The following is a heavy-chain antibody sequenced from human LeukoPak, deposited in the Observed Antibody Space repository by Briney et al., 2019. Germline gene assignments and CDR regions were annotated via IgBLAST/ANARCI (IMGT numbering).Heavy chain of an antibody. V-gene: IGHV3-74*01. D-gene: IGHD6-19*01. Sequence: GRSLRLSWAASGFTFSSHWMHWVRQAPRKGLVWVSRINGAGSSTSYADSVKGRFTVSRDNAKNTLNLQMNSLRAEDTAVYYCARDLFFSDAGYSSGWRAEYFHHWGQGTLVTVSS. CDR2: INGAGSST. CDR1: GFTFSSHW. CDR3: ARDLFFSDAGYSSGWRAEYFHH. J-gene: IGHJ1*01.